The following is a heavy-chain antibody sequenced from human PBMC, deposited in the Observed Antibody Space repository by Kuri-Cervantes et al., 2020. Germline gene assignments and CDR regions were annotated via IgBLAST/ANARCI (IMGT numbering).Heavy chain of an antibody. CDR2: IILIFGTA. V-gene: IGHV1-69*05. D-gene: IGHD3-22*01. CDR1: GGTFSSYA. CDR3: AKDGEYNYYDSSGRNWFDP. J-gene: IGHJ5*02. Sequence: SVKVSCKASGGTFSSYAISWVRQAPGQGLEWMGGIILIFGTANYAQKFQGRVTITTDESTSTAYMELSSLRSEDTAVYYCAKDGEYNYYDSSGRNWFDPWGQGTLVTVSS.